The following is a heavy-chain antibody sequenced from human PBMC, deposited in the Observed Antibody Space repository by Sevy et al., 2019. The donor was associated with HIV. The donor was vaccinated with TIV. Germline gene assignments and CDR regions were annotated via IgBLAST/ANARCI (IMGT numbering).Heavy chain of an antibody. V-gene: IGHV3-7*01. D-gene: IGHD5-18*01. CDR2: MKEDGSER. CDR1: GFTFSSYW. Sequence: GGSLRLSCADSGFTFSSYWMSWVRQAPGKGLEWVATMKEDGSERNYVDSVKGRFTISRDNAKNSLYLQMNSLRAEDTAVYYCVREGVGGYSYSLDCWGQGTLVTVSS. J-gene: IGHJ4*02. CDR3: VREGVGGYSYSLDC.